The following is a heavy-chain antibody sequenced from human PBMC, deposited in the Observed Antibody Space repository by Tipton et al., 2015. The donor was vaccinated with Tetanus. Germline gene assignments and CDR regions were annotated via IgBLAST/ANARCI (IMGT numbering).Heavy chain of an antibody. CDR2: IDASGST. D-gene: IGHD6-13*01. J-gene: IGHJ5*02. V-gene: IGHV4-59*10. Sequence: TLSLTCVVYGGAFSGYYWAWVRQPPGKGLGWIGGIDASGSTDYNPSLKSRVTMSVDTSENQFSLKLSSVIAADTAIYYCARVRSAAYTTNWYSGDNWFDPWGQGTLVTVSS. CDR3: ARVRSAAYTTNWYSGDNWFDP. CDR1: GGAFSGYY.